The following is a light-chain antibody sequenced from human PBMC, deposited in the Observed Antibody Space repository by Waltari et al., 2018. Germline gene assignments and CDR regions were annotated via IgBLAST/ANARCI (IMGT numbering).Light chain of an antibody. CDR2: KTS. J-gene: IGKJ1*01. Sequence: DIQMTQSPSTLSASIGDRVTITCRASQSIGSWLAWYQQKPVKAPNLLIYKTSSLESGVPSRFSGSGSGTEFTLTISSLQPDDFASYYCQQYNTYWTFGQGTKVEIK. V-gene: IGKV1-5*03. CDR1: QSIGSW. CDR3: QQYNTYWT.